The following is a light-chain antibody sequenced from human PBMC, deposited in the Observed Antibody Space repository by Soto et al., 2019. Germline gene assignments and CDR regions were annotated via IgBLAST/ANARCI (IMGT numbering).Light chain of an antibody. Sequence: LSGSPVEGVTRSCTVSQTVPSRIAWYQQKPGQAPSLLLYGASRRATGVADSFSGTGSGTEFTLTVSSLKSEGYAVYVCQQYKFWPPIPVGQGSRLDIK. V-gene: IGKV3-15*01. CDR3: QQYKFWPPIP. CDR1: QTVPSR. CDR2: GAS. J-gene: IGKJ5*01.